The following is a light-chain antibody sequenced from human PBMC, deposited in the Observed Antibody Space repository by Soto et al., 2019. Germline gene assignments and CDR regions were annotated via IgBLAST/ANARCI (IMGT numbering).Light chain of an antibody. CDR3: HQYNSYPRT. J-gene: IGKJ1*01. CDR1: QSIRSW. Sequence: DSTMTQSPSTLSAYFGDRVPITCRASQSIRSWLAWYQQKPGKAPELLIYDASSLNRGVPSRFSGSGSGTDFTLTISRLQPDDFATYYCHQYNSYPRTFGHGTKVDIK. CDR2: DAS. V-gene: IGKV1-5*01.